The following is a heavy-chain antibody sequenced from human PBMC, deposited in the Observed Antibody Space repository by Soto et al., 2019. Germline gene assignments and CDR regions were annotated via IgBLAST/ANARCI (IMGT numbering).Heavy chain of an antibody. CDR3: AKAWDDEVGYISFDP. V-gene: IGHV3-23*01. D-gene: IGHD5-12*01. CDR1: GFTFSSYA. Sequence: GGSLRLSCAASGFTFSSYAMSWVRQAPGKGLEWVSAISGSGGSTYYADSVKGRFTISRDNSKNTLYLQMNSLRAEDTAVYYCAKAWDDEVGYISFDPWGQGTLVTVSS. J-gene: IGHJ5*02. CDR2: ISGSGGST.